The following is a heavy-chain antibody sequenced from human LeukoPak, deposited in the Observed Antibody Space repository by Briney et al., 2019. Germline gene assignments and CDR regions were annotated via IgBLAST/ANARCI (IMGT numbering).Heavy chain of an antibody. D-gene: IGHD6-25*01. Sequence: GGSLRLSCAASGFTFSSYAMNWVRQAPGKGLEWVSACGTSGDTYYADSVRGRFTISRDNAKNTVYLQMNSLRAEDTAVYYCARDVKRQFDYWGQGTLVTVSS. J-gene: IGHJ4*02. CDR1: GFTFSSYA. CDR2: CGTSGDT. V-gene: IGHV3-23*01. CDR3: ARDVKRQFDY.